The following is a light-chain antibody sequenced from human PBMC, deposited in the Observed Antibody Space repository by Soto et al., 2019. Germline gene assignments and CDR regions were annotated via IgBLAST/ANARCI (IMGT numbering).Light chain of an antibody. CDR3: SSYAGSSWV. J-gene: IGLJ3*02. CDR2: DVS. CDR1: SSDVGAYNY. Sequence: QSVLTQPPSASGSPGQSVTISCTGTSSDVGAYNYVSWYQQHPGKAPKLMIYDVSKRPSGVPYRFSGSKSGNAASLTVSGLQGEDEADYYCSSYAGSSWVFGGGIKLTVL. V-gene: IGLV2-8*01.